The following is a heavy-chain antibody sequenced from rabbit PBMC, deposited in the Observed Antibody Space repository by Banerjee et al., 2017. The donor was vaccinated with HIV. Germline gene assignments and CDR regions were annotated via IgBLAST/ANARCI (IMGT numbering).Heavy chain of an antibody. J-gene: IGHJ3*01. CDR1: GFSFTSNYY. Sequence: QEQLVESGGGLVQPEGSLTLTCTASGFSFTSNYYMCWVRQAPGKGLEWIACIDAGDNGDTYYASWAKGRFTISKTSSTTVTLQMTSLTAADTATYFCTRDPYCTDGVALQLWGQGTLVTVS. CDR3: TRDPYCTDGVALQL. CDR2: IDAGDNGDT. D-gene: IGHD6-1*01. V-gene: IGHV1S45*01.